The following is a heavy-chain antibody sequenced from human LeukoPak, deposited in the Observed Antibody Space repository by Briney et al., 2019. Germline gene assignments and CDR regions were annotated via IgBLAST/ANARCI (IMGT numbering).Heavy chain of an antibody. CDR1: GFTFSNYA. D-gene: IGHD6-13*01. Sequence: PGRSLRLSCAASGFTFSNYAMHWVRQAPGKGLEWVAVIPYDGSKKHYADSVKGRFTISRDNSKNTLYLQMNSLNTEDTAVYYCARGRGASYSSSWYDFWGQGTLVTVSS. V-gene: IGHV3-30*04. CDR3: ARGRGASYSSSWYDF. CDR2: IPYDGSKK. J-gene: IGHJ5*01.